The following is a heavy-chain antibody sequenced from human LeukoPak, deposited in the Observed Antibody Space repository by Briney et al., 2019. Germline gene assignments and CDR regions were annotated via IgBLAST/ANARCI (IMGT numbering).Heavy chain of an antibody. V-gene: IGHV3-23*01. Sequence: TGGSLRLSCAASGFFFSDAVMSWVRQAPGMGLEWVSAISSDSDVTYYAASVKGRFTISRNNSKSTVYLQMNSLRAEDAATYYCAKVGYCTSNCFRTHDYWGQGALVTVSS. CDR2: ISSDSDVT. D-gene: IGHD2-8*01. CDR1: GFFFSDAV. J-gene: IGHJ4*02. CDR3: AKVGYCTSNCFRTHDY.